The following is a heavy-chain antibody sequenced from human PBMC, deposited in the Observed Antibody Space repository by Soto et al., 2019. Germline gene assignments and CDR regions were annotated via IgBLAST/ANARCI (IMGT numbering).Heavy chain of an antibody. CDR3: ARDSGAKLSSS. CDR1: GGTFSSYG. J-gene: IGHJ4*02. Sequence: QVQLVQSGPEVKKPGSSVKVSCKASGGTFSSYGINWVRQAPGQGLEWVGGIVPIYRTADYAQKFQGRVTITADESARTAYMELRSLKSQDTAVYYCARDSGAKLSSSWGQGTLVTVSS. D-gene: IGHD6-13*01. CDR2: IVPIYRTA. V-gene: IGHV1-69*01.